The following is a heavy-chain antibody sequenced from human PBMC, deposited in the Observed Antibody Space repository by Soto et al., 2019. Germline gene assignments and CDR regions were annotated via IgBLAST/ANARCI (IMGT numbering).Heavy chain of an antibody. D-gene: IGHD2-2*01. V-gene: IGHV3-33*01. J-gene: IGHJ3*02. CDR3: ARLYCSSSSCYSVGAFDI. CDR1: GFTFSTYG. Sequence: VGSLRLSCAASGFTFSTYGMHWVRQAPGKGLEWVALIWFDGSDKYYADSVKGRFTISRDNSKNTVHLQMNSLRAEDTAVYYCARLYCSSSSCYSVGAFDIRGQGTMVTVSS. CDR2: IWFDGSDK.